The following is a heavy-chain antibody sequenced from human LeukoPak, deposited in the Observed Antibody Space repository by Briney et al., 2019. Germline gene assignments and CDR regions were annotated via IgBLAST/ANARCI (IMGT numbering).Heavy chain of an antibody. J-gene: IGHJ4*02. CDR2: ITSKTDGGIT. D-gene: IGHD2-2*01. V-gene: IGHV3-15*01. Sequence: PGGSLRLSCAASGFTFSNAWMSWVRQAPGKGLEWVGRITSKTDGGITDYAAPVKGRFTISRDDSKNTLYLQMNSLKTEDTAVYYCTTDLIVVVPTFDYWGQGTLVTVSS. CDR1: GFTFSNAW. CDR3: TTDLIVVVPTFDY.